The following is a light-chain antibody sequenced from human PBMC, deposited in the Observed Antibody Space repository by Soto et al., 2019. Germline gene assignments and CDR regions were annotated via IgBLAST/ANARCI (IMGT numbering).Light chain of an antibody. Sequence: QSVLTQPPSVSGAPGQMVTISCTGSSSNIGTGYDVHWYQQLPRTAPKLLIYGNSNRPSGVPDRFSASKSGTSASLAITGLQPEDEAYYCWHTYDGGPVFGGGTQLTVL. CDR1: SSNIGTGYD. V-gene: IGLV1-40*01. J-gene: IGLJ3*02. CDR3: HTYDGGPV. CDR2: GNS.